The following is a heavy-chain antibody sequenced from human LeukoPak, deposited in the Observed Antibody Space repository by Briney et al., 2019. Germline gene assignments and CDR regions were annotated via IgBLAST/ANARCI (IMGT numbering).Heavy chain of an antibody. CDR1: GGSIKTYY. D-gene: IGHD3-22*01. CDR2: INHSGST. Sequence: SETLSLTCTVSGGSIKTYYWSWIRQPPGKGLEWIGEINHSGSTNYNPSLKSRVTISVDTSKNQFSLKLSSVTAADTAVYYCARGRPSRSDRGCYYVSEYFQHWGQGTLVTVSS. J-gene: IGHJ1*01. CDR3: ARGRPSRSDRGCYYVSEYFQH. V-gene: IGHV4-34*01.